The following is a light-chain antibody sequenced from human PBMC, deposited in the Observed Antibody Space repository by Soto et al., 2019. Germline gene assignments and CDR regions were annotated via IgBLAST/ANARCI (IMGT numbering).Light chain of an antibody. Sequence: EIVLTQSPATLSLSPGERATLSCRASQSVSSYLAWYQQKPGQAPRLLIYAASNRATGIPARFSGSGSGTDFTPTISSLEPEDFAVYYCQQRSNWPPRWTFGQGTKVQIK. CDR1: QSVSSY. CDR2: AAS. V-gene: IGKV3-11*01. CDR3: QQRSNWPPRWT. J-gene: IGKJ1*01.